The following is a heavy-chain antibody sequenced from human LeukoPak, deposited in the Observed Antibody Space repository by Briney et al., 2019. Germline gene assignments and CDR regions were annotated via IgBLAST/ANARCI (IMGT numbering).Heavy chain of an antibody. Sequence: PSETLSLTCTVSGGSITISSYYWGWIRQPPGKSLEWNGSIYYGGSTYYNPSLKSRVTISVDTSKNQFSLNLSSVTAADTAVYYCARHRSGGYGAVDYWGQGTLVTVSS. CDR3: ARHRSGGYGAVDY. D-gene: IGHD5-12*01. J-gene: IGHJ4*02. CDR2: IYYGGST. V-gene: IGHV4-39*01. CDR1: GGSITISSYY.